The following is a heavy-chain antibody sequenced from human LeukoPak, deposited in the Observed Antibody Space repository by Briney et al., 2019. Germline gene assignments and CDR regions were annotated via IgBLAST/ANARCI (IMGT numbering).Heavy chain of an antibody. CDR3: SYYYDSSGYVDY. CDR1: GFTFSDAW. V-gene: IGHV3-15*01. Sequence: GGSLRLSCAASGFTFSDAWMNWVRQAPGKGLEWVGRIKSKADGGTIDYAAPVKGRFTISRDDTKNTVYMQMNSLKTEDTAVYYCSYYYDSSGYVDYWGQGTLVTVSS. J-gene: IGHJ4*02. D-gene: IGHD3-22*01. CDR2: IKSKADGGTI.